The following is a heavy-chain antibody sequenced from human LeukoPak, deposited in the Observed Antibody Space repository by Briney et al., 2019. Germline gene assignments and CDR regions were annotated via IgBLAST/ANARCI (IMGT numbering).Heavy chain of an antibody. CDR2: ISDSGGST. J-gene: IGHJ6*02. CDR3: AKVPYSDYGSGRPPFMDV. D-gene: IGHD3-10*01. V-gene: IGHV3-23*01. CDR1: GFTFSNYA. Sequence: GGSLRLSCVASGFTFSNYAMSWVRQAPGKGLEWVSTISDSGGSTYYADSVEGRFTISRDNSKNTLYLQMNSLRAEDTAIHYCAKVPYSDYGSGRPPFMDVWGQGTTVAVSS.